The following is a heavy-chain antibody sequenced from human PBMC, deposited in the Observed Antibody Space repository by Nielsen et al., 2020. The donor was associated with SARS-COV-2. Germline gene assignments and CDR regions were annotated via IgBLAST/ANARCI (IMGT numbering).Heavy chain of an antibody. J-gene: IGHJ3*02. CDR2: VYPDDSDT. Sequence: KVSCKGSGYSFSTYWIVWVRQMPGKGLEWMGMVYPDDSDTRYSPSFQGQVTISVDKSIRTAFLQWNSLKASDTAMYYCASDSSSLGALEDAFDIWGQGTMVTVSS. V-gene: IGHV5-51*01. D-gene: IGHD6-13*01. CDR3: ASDSSSLGALEDAFDI. CDR1: GYSFSTYW.